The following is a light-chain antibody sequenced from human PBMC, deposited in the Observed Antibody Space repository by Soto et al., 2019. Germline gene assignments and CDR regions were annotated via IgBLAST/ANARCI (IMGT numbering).Light chain of an antibody. CDR3: QQLYSYSS. CDR1: QDISRY. CDR2: AAS. Sequence: DIQLTQSPSFVSASVGERVTITCRASQDISRYLAWYQQKPGEAPKLLISAASTLHSGVPSRFSGSGSGTEFTLTVSYLLPEDFATYYCQQLYSYSSFGQGTRLE. V-gene: IGKV1-9*01. J-gene: IGKJ5*01.